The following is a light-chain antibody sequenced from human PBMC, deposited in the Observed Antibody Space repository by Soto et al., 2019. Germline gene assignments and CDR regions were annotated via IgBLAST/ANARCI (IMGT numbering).Light chain of an antibody. CDR3: QQYDNLPSFT. CDR2: DAS. Sequence: DIQMTQSPSSLSASVGDRVTITCQASQDISNYLNWYQQKPGKAPKLLIYDASNLETGGPSRFSGSGSGTDFTFTIRSLQPEDIATYYCQQYDNLPSFTFGPGTKVDIK. CDR1: QDISNY. J-gene: IGKJ3*01. V-gene: IGKV1-33*01.